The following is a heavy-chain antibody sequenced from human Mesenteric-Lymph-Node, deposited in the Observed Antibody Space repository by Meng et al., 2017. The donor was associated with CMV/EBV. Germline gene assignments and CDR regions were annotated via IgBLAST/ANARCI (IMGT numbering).Heavy chain of an antibody. J-gene: IGHJ6*02. CDR3: ARGYCSSTSCHKMAHYYGMDV. D-gene: IGHD2-2*02. V-gene: IGHV4-34*01. Sequence: LSCAVYGGSFSGYYLSWIRQPPGKGLEWIWAINHSGSTNYNPSLKSRVTISVDTSKNQFSLKLSSVTAADTAVYYCARGYCSSTSCHKMAHYYGMDVWGQGTTVTVSS. CDR2: INHSGST. CDR1: GGSFSGYY.